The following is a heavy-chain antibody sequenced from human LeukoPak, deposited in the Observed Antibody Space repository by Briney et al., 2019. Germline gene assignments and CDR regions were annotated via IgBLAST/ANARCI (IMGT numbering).Heavy chain of an antibody. CDR3: AREANLGQLRGGNWFDP. Sequence: GASVKVSCKASGYTFTSYYMHWVRQAPEQRLEWMGIINPSGGSTSYAQKFQGRVTMTRDTSTSTVYMELSSLRAEDTAVYYCAREANLGQLRGGNWFDPWGQGTLVTVSS. CDR1: GYTFTSYY. CDR2: INPSGGST. D-gene: IGHD3-16*01. J-gene: IGHJ5*02. V-gene: IGHV1-46*01.